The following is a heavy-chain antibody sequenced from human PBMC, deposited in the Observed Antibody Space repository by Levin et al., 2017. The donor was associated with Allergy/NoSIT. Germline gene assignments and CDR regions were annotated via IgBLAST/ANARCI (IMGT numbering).Heavy chain of an antibody. V-gene: IGHV3-21*01. J-gene: IGHJ4*02. CDR2: ISSSSSYI. D-gene: IGHD3-10*01. Sequence: GESLKISCAASGFTFSSYSMNWVRQAPGKGLEWVSSISSSSSYIYYADSVKGRFTISRDNAKNSLYLQMNSLRAEDTAVYYCARFEGPYGLTPFFDYWGQGTLVTVSS. CDR1: GFTFSSYS. CDR3: ARFEGPYGLTPFFDY.